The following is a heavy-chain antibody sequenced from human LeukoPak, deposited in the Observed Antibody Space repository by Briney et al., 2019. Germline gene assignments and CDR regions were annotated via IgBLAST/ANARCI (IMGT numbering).Heavy chain of an antibody. CDR2: IYYSGST. V-gene: IGHV4-59*01. J-gene: IGHJ2*01. D-gene: IGHD3-3*01. CDR1: GGSISSYY. Sequence: SETLSLTCTVSGGSISSYYWSWIRQPPGKRLEWIGYIYYSGSTNYNPSLKSRATISVHTSQTQFSLKLSSVTAADTAVYYCARCRYDFGGDWYFDLWGRGTLVTVSS. CDR3: ARCRYDFGGDWYFDL.